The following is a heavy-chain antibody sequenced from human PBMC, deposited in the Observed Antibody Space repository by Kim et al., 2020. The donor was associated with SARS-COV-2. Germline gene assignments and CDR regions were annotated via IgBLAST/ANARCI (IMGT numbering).Heavy chain of an antibody. CDR3: VPYKWLRLGNRYYYNIMDV. J-gene: IGHJ6*02. Sequence: ASVKVSCKVSGYSLSELSMHWVRQAPGKGLEWMGGFDPEDGETIYAQRFQGRVSMTEDTSTDTAYMELSSLRSEDTAVYYCVPYKWLRLGNRYYYNIMDVWGQGTTVTVAS. D-gene: IGHD5-12*01. CDR2: FDPEDGET. CDR1: GYSLSELS. V-gene: IGHV1-24*01.